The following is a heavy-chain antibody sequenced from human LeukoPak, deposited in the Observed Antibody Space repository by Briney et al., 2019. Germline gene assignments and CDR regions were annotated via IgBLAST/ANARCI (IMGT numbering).Heavy chain of an antibody. CDR1: GASISSFY. V-gene: IGHV4-59*01. Sequence: PSETLSLTCTISGASISSFYWSWIRQPPGKGLEWIGCINYSGSTNYNPSLKSRVTISIDTSKNQMSLKLRSVIAADTAVYYCARDAIHRDAYNAAWGQGALVSVSS. CDR3: ARDAIHRDAYNAA. J-gene: IGHJ5*02. D-gene: IGHD5-24*01. CDR2: INYSGST.